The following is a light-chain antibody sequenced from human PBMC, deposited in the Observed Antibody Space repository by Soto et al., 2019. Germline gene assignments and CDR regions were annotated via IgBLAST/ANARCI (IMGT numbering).Light chain of an antibody. J-gene: IGKJ5*01. CDR1: QSVSDN. CDR2: SAS. Sequence: EIIMTQSPATLSVSPGERVTLSCRASQSVSDNVAWYQQRPGQSPRLLMHSASARAAGLPARFSGSGSGTAFSLSIHSLQSEDFAVYCCQQYNAWPITFGQGTRLEPK. CDR3: QQYNAWPIT. V-gene: IGKV3-15*01.